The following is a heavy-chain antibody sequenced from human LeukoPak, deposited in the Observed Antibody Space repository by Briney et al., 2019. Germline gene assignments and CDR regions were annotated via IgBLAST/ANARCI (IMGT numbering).Heavy chain of an antibody. Sequence: GGSLRLSCAASGFTFSNAWMSWVRQAPGKGLEWVAVISYDGSNKYYADSVKGRFTISRDNSKNTLYLQMNSLRAEDTAVYYCARDYLDIVATIPYYYYGMDVWGQGTTVTVPS. CDR1: GFTFSNAW. CDR2: ISYDGSNK. J-gene: IGHJ6*02. V-gene: IGHV3-30*03. CDR3: ARDYLDIVATIPYYYYGMDV. D-gene: IGHD5-12*01.